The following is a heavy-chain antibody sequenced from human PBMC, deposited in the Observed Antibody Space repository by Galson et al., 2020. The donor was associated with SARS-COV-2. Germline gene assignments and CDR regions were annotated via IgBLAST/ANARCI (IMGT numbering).Heavy chain of an antibody. CDR3: ARGRDIVVDPGDNDPFDI. CDR2: IIPLFGTT. V-gene: IGHV1-69*13. CDR1: GGTFTAFA. J-gene: IGHJ3*02. D-gene: IGHD2-2*01. Sequence: SVKVSCKASGGTFTAFAFNWVRQAPGQGLEWMGGIIPLFGTTTYARNFPGRITIPADESTSTAYMKLSSLRSEDTAVYYCARGRDIVVDPGDNDPFDIWGQGTMVTVSS.